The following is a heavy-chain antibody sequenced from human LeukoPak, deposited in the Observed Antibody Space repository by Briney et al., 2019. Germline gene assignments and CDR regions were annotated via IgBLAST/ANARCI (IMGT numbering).Heavy chain of an antibody. D-gene: IGHD1-26*01. V-gene: IGHV3-74*01. J-gene: IGHJ4*02. Sequence: GGSLRLSCAGSGFTFSSCWMHWVRQAPGKGLVWVSPISTDGSSTRYAVSVKGRFTISRDNAKNTLYVQMNSLRAEDTAVYYCARGGSGSSYLVHIWGQGTLVTVSS. CDR1: GFTFSSCW. CDR3: ARGGSGSSYLVHI. CDR2: ISTDGSST.